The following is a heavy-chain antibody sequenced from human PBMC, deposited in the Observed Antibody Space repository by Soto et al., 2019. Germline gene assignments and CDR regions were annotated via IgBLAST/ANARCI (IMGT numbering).Heavy chain of an antibody. CDR2: IYYSGST. CDR3: ARPVLPHYYYYYGMDV. CDR1: GGSISSYY. J-gene: IGHJ6*02. Sequence: SETLSLTCTVSGGSISSYYWSWIRQPPGKGLEWIGYIYYSGSTNYNPSLKSRVTISVDTSKNQFSLKLSSVTAADTAVYYCARPVLPHYYYYYGMDVWGQGTTVTVSS. V-gene: IGHV4-59*12.